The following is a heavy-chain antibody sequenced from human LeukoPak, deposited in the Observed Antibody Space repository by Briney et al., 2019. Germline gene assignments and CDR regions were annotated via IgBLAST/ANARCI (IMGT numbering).Heavy chain of an antibody. Sequence: SVKVSCKASGGTFSSYAITWVGQAPGQGLEWMGGIIPIFGTANYAQKFQGRVTITADKSTNTPYMELTSLRSEDTAVYSCAGARVWFGTLGYFDYWGQGTLVTVSS. J-gene: IGHJ4*02. CDR2: IIPIFGTA. D-gene: IGHD3-10*01. V-gene: IGHV1-69*06. CDR1: GGTFSSYA. CDR3: AGARVWFGTLGYFDY.